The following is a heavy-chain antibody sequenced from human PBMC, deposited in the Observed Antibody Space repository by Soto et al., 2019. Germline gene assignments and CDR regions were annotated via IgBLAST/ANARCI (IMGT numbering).Heavy chain of an antibody. CDR3: ARGVSGSYLTDAFDI. CDR1: GYTFTSYD. Sequence: ASVKVSCKASGYTFTSYDINWVRQATGQGLEWMGWMNPNSGNTGYAQKFQGRVTMTRNTSISTAYMELSSLRSEETAVYYCARGVSGSYLTDAFDIWGQGTMVTVSS. V-gene: IGHV1-8*01. J-gene: IGHJ3*02. D-gene: IGHD1-26*01. CDR2: MNPNSGNT.